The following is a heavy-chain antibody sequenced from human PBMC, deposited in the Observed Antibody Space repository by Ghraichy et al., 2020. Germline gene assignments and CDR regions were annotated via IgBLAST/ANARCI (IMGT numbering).Heavy chain of an antibody. J-gene: IGHJ5*02. D-gene: IGHD3-10*01. Sequence: SETLSLTCTVSGGSISSGGYYWSWIRQHPGKGLEWIGYIYYSGSTYYNPSLKSRVTISVDTSKNQFSLKLSSVTAADTAVYYCARVSGGGEDITMVRGVTNWFDPWGQGTLVTVSS. CDR2: IYYSGST. CDR1: GGSISSGGYY. CDR3: ARVSGGGEDITMVRGVTNWFDP. V-gene: IGHV4-31*03.